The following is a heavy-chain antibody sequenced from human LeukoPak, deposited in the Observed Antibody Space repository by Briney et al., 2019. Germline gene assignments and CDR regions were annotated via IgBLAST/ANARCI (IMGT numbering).Heavy chain of an antibody. D-gene: IGHD3-10*01. V-gene: IGHV4-34*01. CDR1: GGSFSGYY. Sequence: PSETLSLTCAVYGGSFSGYYWSWIRQPPGKGLEWIGEINHSGSTNYNPSLKSRVTISVDTSKNQFSLKLSSVTAADTAVYYCARDHLWFGELLGFWFDPWGQGTLVTVSS. CDR3: ARDHLWFGELLGFWFDP. J-gene: IGHJ5*02. CDR2: INHSGST.